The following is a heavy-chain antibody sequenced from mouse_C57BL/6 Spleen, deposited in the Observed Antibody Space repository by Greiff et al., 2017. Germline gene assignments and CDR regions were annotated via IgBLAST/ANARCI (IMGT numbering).Heavy chain of an antibody. Sequence: EVHLVESGPGLVKPSQSLSLTCSVTGYSITSGYYWNWIRQFPGNKLEWMGYISYDGSNNYNPSLKNRISITRDTSKNQFFLKLNSVTTEDTATYYCARSRWYFDVWGTGTTVTVSS. CDR3: ARSRWYFDV. J-gene: IGHJ1*03. CDR1: GYSITSGYY. CDR2: ISYDGSN. V-gene: IGHV3-6*01.